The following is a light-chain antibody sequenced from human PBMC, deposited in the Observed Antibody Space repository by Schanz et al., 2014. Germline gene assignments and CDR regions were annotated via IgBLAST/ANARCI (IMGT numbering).Light chain of an antibody. J-gene: IGKJ4*01. CDR1: QSVSSNS. Sequence: EIVMTQSPATLSVSPGERATLSCGASQSVSSNSLAWYQQTPGQAPRLLIYGASSRATGIPDRFSGSGSGTDFTLTISRLEPEDFAVYSCQQYGDSPPTFGPGTKVEI. CDR3: QQYGDSPPT. V-gene: IGKV3-20*01. CDR2: GAS.